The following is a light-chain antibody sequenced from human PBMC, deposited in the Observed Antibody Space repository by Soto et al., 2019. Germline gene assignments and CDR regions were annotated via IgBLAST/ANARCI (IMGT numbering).Light chain of an antibody. CDR3: MQGLQTPWT. CDR1: QSLLHRNGYTY. V-gene: IGKV2-28*01. J-gene: IGKJ1*01. CDR2: LGS. Sequence: DIVMTQSPLSLPVTPGEPASISCRSSQSLLHRNGYTYLDWYLQRPGQSPQLLIYLGSNRASGVPDRFSGCGSGTDFTLKISSVVAEDVGIYYCMQGLQTPWTFGQGTKVDIK.